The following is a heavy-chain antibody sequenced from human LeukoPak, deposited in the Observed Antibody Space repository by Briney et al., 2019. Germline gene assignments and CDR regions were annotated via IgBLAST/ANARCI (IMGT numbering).Heavy chain of an antibody. V-gene: IGHV4-34*01. D-gene: IGHD1-26*01. CDR3: ARGLMSGSYSDY. CDR1: GGSFSGYY. Sequence: SETLSLTCAVYGGSFSGYYWSWIRQPPGKGLEWIGEINHSGSTNYNPSLKSRVTISVDTSKNQFSLKLSSVTAADTAVYYCARGLMSGSYSDYWGQGTLVTVSP. CDR2: INHSGST. J-gene: IGHJ4*02.